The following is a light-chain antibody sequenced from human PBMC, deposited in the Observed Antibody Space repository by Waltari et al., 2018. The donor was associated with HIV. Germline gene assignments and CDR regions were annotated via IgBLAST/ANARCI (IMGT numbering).Light chain of an antibody. Sequence: QAGLTQPPSVSKGLRQTATLTCSGTSNTVEFLGASWLQQHQCHPPKRLAYRKTNLPSGISWRFSASRSVNKASLTITGRQPEDEADYYGSAWDSSLNAWVCGGGTKLTVL. J-gene: IGLJ3*02. V-gene: IGLV10-54*01. CDR2: RKT. CDR3: SAWDSSLNAWV. CDR1: SNTVEFLG.